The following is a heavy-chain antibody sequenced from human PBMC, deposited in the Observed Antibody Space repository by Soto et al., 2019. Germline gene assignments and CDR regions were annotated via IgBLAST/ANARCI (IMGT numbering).Heavy chain of an antibody. CDR2: IYYSGST. V-gene: IGHV4-39*02. CDR3: ARDGIVLVPAAMSPLRLYGMDV. CDR1: GGSISSSSYY. D-gene: IGHD2-2*01. J-gene: IGHJ6*02. Sequence: QLQLQESGPGLVKPSETLSLTCTVSGGSISSSSYYWGWIRQPPGKGLEWIGSIYYSGSTYYNPSLKSRVTISVDTSKNQFSLKLSSVTAADTAVYYCARDGIVLVPAAMSPLRLYGMDVWGQGTTVTVSS.